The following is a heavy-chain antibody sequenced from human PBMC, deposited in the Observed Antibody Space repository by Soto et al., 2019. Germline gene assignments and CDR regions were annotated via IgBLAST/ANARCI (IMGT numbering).Heavy chain of an antibody. D-gene: IGHD2-21*02. CDR1: GFTFSSYA. Sequence: EVQLLESGGGLVQPGGSLRLSCAASGFTFSSYAMSWVRQAPGKGLEWVSVIGGSGTSTYYADSVKGRFTISRDKSKNTLYLQMNSLRAEDTAVYYCAKDQYIVVTTNWFDPWGQGTLVTVSS. CDR3: AKDQYIVVTTNWFDP. CDR2: IGGSGTST. J-gene: IGHJ5*02. V-gene: IGHV3-23*01.